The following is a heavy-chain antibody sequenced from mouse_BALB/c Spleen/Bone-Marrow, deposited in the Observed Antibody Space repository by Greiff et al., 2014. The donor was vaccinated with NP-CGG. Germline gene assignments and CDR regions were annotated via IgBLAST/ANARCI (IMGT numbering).Heavy chain of an antibody. CDR1: GYTFISYV. D-gene: IGHD2-14*01. CDR3: ASGRYGFAY. CDR2: INPYNDGT. V-gene: IGHV1-14*01. Sequence: EVKLVESGPKLVKPGASVKMSCKASGYTFISYVMHWVKQKPGQGLEWIGYINPYNDGTKYNEKFKGKATLTSDKSSSTAYMELSSLTSEDSAVYYCASGRYGFAYWGQGTLVTVFA. J-gene: IGHJ3*01.